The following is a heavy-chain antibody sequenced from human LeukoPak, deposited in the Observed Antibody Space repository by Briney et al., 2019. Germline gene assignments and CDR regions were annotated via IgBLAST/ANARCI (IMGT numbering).Heavy chain of an antibody. D-gene: IGHD2-21*02. J-gene: IGHJ4*02. CDR2: INWNGGST. CDR3: ARGQVVVTAPIDY. Sequence: GGSLRLSCAASGFTFGTYTMNWVRQAPGKGLEWVSGINWNGGSTGYADSVKGRFTISRDNAKNSLYLQMNSLRAEDTALYYCARGQVVVTAPIDYWGQGTLVTVSS. CDR1: GFTFGTYT. V-gene: IGHV3-20*04.